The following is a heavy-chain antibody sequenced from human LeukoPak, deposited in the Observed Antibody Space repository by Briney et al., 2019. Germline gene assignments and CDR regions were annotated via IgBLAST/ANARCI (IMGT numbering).Heavy chain of an antibody. V-gene: IGHV1-8*01. J-gene: IGHJ4*02. CDR3: ARGPFGSGSFLDY. CDR1: GYIFSSND. Sequence: ASVKVSCKASGYIFSSNDINWVRHAAGQGLEWMGWMNPNSGDTGYTQKFQGRVAMTRSTSITTAYMELTSLRSEDTAVYYCARGPFGSGSFLDYWGQGTLVTVSS. CDR2: MNPNSGDT. D-gene: IGHD3-10*01.